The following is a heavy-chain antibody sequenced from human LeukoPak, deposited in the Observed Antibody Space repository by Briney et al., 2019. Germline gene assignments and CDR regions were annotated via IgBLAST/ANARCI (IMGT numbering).Heavy chain of an antibody. V-gene: IGHV3-23*01. CDR1: GFTVSSYA. CDR3: ARSADPGPYYYYGMDV. Sequence: GGSLRLSCAASGFTVSSYAMSWVRQAPGKGLEWVSAISGSGGSTYYADSVKGRFTISRDNSKNTLYLQMNSLRAEDTAVYYCARSADPGPYYYYGMDVWGQGTTVTVCS. CDR2: ISGSGGST. J-gene: IGHJ6*02.